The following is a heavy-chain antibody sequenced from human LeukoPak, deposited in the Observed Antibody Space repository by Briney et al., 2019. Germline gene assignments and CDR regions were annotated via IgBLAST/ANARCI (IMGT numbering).Heavy chain of an antibody. Sequence: GESLQISCQGSGYRFTTHWIGWVRQVPGKGLEWMGIIYPGDSETRYSPSFQGQVTISADKSISTAYLQWSSLKASDTAMYYCARRSGSGWYSDIWGQGTMVTVSS. V-gene: IGHV5-51*01. CDR1: GYRFTTHW. D-gene: IGHD6-19*01. J-gene: IGHJ3*02. CDR2: IYPGDSET. CDR3: ARRSGSGWYSDI.